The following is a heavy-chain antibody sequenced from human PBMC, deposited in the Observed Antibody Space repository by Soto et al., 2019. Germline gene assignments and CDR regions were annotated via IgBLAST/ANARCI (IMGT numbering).Heavy chain of an antibody. CDR1: GFTVTGHD. J-gene: IGHJ4*02. Sequence: ASVKVSCKASGFTVTGHDIHWVRQAPGQGLEGMGWINPNSGGTSYAQKFQGRVTLTRDTSINTAYMELSRLRSDDVAVSYCATSVSLFGDYLGLFDYWGQGTLVTVSS. CDR2: INPNSGGT. CDR3: ATSVSLFGDYLGLFDY. D-gene: IGHD3-10*01. V-gene: IGHV1-2*02.